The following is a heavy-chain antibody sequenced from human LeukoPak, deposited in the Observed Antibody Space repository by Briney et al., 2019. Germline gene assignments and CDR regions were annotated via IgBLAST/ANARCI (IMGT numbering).Heavy chain of an antibody. CDR3: ARGPLIYSRTFAPFDY. Sequence: GGSLRLSCAASGFTVSSNYMSWVRQAPGKGLEWVSVIYSGGSTYYADSVKGRFTISRDNSKNTLYLQMNSLRAEDTAVYYCARGPLIYSRTFAPFDYWGQGTLVTVSS. CDR1: GFTVSSNY. V-gene: IGHV3-53*01. J-gene: IGHJ4*02. D-gene: IGHD6-13*01. CDR2: IYSGGST.